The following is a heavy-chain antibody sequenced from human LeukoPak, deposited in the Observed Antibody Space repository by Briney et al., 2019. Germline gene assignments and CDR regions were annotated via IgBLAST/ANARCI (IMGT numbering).Heavy chain of an antibody. D-gene: IGHD2-21*01. CDR2: IHTSGSP. J-gene: IGHJ4*02. CDR3: ARQRLDGDILGFDW. Sequence: PSETLSLTCNVSGASISDHYWSWIRHPAGKSLEWIGRIHTSGSPIYNPSLSSRVTMSVDTSKGQFSLTMNSLTAADTAIYYCARQRLDGDILGFDWWGQGTLVTVSS. V-gene: IGHV4-4*07. CDR1: GASISDHY.